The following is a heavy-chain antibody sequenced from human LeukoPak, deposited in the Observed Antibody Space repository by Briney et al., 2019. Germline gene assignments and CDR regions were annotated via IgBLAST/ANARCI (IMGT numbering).Heavy chain of an antibody. CDR1: GGSISSYY. J-gene: IGHJ4*02. CDR2: IYYSGST. Sequence: SETLSLTCTVSGGSISSYYWSWIRQPPGKGLEWIGYIYYSGSTNYNPSLKSRVTISVDTSKNQFSLKLSSVTAADTAVYYCARGFRGPNFDYWGQGTLVTVSS. D-gene: IGHD3-10*01. V-gene: IGHV4-59*08. CDR3: ARGFRGPNFDY.